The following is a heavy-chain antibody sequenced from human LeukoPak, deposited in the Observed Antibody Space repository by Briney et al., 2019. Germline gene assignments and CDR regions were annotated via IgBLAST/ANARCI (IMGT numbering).Heavy chain of an antibody. CDR1: GGSISSYY. V-gene: IGHV4-59*01. CDR2: IYYSGST. CDR3: ARSFDYGVLFDP. Sequence: SETLSLTCTVSGGSISSYYWSWIRQPPGKGLEWIGYIYYSGSTNYNPSLKSRVTISVDTSKNQFSLKLSSVTAADTAVYYCARSFDYGVLFDPWGQGTLVTVSS. D-gene: IGHD4-17*01. J-gene: IGHJ5*02.